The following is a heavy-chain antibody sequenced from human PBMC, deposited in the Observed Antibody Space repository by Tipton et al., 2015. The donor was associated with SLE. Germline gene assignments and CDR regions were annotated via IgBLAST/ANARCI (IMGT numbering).Heavy chain of an antibody. D-gene: IGHD5-18*01. CDR3: ARLHGYSYGLNWFDP. J-gene: IGHJ5*02. Sequence: TLSLTCTVSGGSVSSSIYYWAWFRPPPGKGLEWIGSIYYTGTTTYYNSFLKSRVTMSVDTSKNQFSLRLTSVIAADTAVYYCARLHGYSYGLNWFDPWGQGTLISVSS. CDR2: IYYTGTTT. V-gene: IGHV4-39*07. CDR1: GGSVSSSIYY.